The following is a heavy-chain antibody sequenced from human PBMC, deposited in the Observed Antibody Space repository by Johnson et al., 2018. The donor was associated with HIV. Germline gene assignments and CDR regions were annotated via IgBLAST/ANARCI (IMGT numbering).Heavy chain of an antibody. V-gene: IGHV3-7*03. D-gene: IGHD6-19*01. Sequence: VQLVESGGGLVQPGGSLRLSCAASGFTLRSYWMSWVRQAPGKGLEWVTNINQDGSEKHYVDSVKGRFTISRDNAKNSLYLQMNSLRAEDTALYYCARFLAGTAMVGDAFDIWGQGTMVTVSS. CDR3: ARFLAGTAMVGDAFDI. CDR2: INQDGSEK. CDR1: GFTLRSYW. J-gene: IGHJ3*02.